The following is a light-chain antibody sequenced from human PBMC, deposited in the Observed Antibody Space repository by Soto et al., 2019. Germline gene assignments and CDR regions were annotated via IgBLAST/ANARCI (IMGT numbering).Light chain of an antibody. CDR3: QQFATSPVT. CDR2: GAS. CDR1: QTVTINY. V-gene: IGKV3-20*01. Sequence: EIVLTQSPGTLSLSPGEGATLSCRASQTVTINYLAWYQQKPGQAPRLLIYGASSRATGIPDRFSGSGSGTDFTLTISRLEPEDFAVYYCQQFATSPVTFGQGTRLEIE. J-gene: IGKJ5*01.